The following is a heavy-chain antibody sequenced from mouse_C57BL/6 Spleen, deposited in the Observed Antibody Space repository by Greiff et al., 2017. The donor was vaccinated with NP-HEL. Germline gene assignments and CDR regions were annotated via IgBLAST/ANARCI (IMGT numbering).Heavy chain of an antibody. J-gene: IGHJ1*03. CDR3: ARSGGGYFDV. V-gene: IGHV1-72*01. Sequence: QVQLQQPGAELVKPGASVKLSCKASGYTFTSYWMHWVKQRPGRGLEWIGRIDPNRGGTKDNEKFKSKATLTVDKPTSSAYMQLSSLTSEDSAVYYCARSGGGYFDVWGTGTTVTVSS. CDR2: IDPNRGGT. CDR1: GYTFTSYW. D-gene: IGHD1-1*02.